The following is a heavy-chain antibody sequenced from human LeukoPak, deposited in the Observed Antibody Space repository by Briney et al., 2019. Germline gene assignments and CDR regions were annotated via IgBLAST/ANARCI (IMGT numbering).Heavy chain of an antibody. D-gene: IGHD4-23*01. V-gene: IGHV3-21*01. CDR1: GFTFSSYS. Sequence: PGGSLRLSCAASGFTFSSYSMNWVRQAPGKGLEWVSSISSSSSYIYYADSVKGRFTISRDNAKNSLYLQMNSLRAEDTAVYCCARDQRVHYGGNSEWFDYWGQGTLVTVSS. CDR3: ARDQRVHYGGNSEWFDY. CDR2: ISSSSSYI. J-gene: IGHJ4*02.